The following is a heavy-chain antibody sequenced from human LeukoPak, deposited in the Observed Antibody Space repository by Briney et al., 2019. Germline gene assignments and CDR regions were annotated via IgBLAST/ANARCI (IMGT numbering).Heavy chain of an antibody. Sequence: SGGSLRLSCAASGFTFNNYNMNWVRQAPGKGLEWVSSISSSSSCIYYADSVKGRFTISRDNAKNSLYLQMNSLRVEDTAVYYCARDRDFDYWGQGTLVTVSS. V-gene: IGHV3-21*01. J-gene: IGHJ4*02. CDR1: GFTFNNYN. D-gene: IGHD5-24*01. CDR3: ARDRDFDY. CDR2: ISSSSSCI.